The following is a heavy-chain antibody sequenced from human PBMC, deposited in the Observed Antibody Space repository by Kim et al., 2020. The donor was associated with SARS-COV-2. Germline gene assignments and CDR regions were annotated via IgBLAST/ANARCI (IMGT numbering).Heavy chain of an antibody. CDR2: XSGSGGST. D-gene: IGHD3-10*01. CDR3: AKAQRAISITMVRGVASSVYMDV. V-gene: IGHV3-23*01. Sequence: GGSLRLSCAASGFTFSGYAMSWVRQAPGKGLEWVSAXSGSGGSTYYADSVKGRFTISRDXSKNTLYLQMNSLRXEDTAVYYCAKAQRAISITMVRGVASSVYMDVWGKGTTVTVSS. CDR1: GFTFSGYA. J-gene: IGHJ6*03.